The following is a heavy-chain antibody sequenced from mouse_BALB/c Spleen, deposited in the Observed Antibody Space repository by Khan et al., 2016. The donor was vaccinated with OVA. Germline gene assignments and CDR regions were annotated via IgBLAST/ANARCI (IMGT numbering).Heavy chain of an antibody. CDR1: GYTFTNYG. J-gene: IGHJ1*01. Sequence: QIQLVQSGPELKKPGETVKISCKASGYTFTNYGMNWVKQAPGKGLKWMGWINTYTGDPTSTGDFKGRFSFSLAPSASTAYLQINNLKNEDMATYFCARGASYWYFDVWGAGTTVTVSS. V-gene: IGHV9-1*02. CDR3: ARGASYWYFDV. CDR2: INTYTGDP.